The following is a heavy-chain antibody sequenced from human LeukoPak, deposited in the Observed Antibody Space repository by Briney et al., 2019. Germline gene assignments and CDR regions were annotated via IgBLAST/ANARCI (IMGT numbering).Heavy chain of an antibody. Sequence: ASVKVSCKASAYPLSNYGITWVRQAPGQGLEWMGWISAYNDNTNYAQKLQGRVTMTTDTSTSTAYMELRSLRSDDTAVYYCARKEWAVRGDFDYWGQGTLVTVSS. CDR3: ARKEWAVRGDFDY. CDR2: ISAYNDNT. D-gene: IGHD3-3*01. J-gene: IGHJ4*02. V-gene: IGHV1-18*01. CDR1: AYPLSNYG.